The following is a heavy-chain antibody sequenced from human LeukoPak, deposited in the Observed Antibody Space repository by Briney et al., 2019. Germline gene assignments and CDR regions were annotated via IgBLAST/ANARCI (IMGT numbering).Heavy chain of an antibody. V-gene: IGHV4-34*01. CDR3: ARIETDYDSSGYYHYYFDY. CDR2: INHSGST. Sequence: SETLSLTCAVYGGSFSGYYWSWIRQPPGKGLEWIGEINHSGSTNYNPSLKSRVTISVDTSKNQFSLKLSSVTAADTAVYYCARIETDYDSSGYYHYYFDYWGQGTLVTVSS. D-gene: IGHD3-22*01. J-gene: IGHJ4*02. CDR1: GGSFSGYY.